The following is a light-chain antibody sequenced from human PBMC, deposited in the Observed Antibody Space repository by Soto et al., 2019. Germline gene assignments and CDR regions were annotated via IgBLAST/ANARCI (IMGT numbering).Light chain of an antibody. CDR1: SSDVGGYNY. CDR3: SSYTSRYWV. J-gene: IGLJ3*02. Sequence: QSALTQPASVSGSPGQSITISCTGTSSDVGGYNYVSWYQQHPGKAPKLMIYDVSNRPSGVSNRFSGSKSGNTASLTISGLQAEDEADYYCSSYTSRYWVFGGGTKVTVL. V-gene: IGLV2-14*01. CDR2: DVS.